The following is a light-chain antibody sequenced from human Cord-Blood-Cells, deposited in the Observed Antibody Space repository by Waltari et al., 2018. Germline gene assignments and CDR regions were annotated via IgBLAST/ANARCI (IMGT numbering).Light chain of an antibody. Sequence: SALTQPRSVSGSPGQSVTISCTGTSSDVGGYNYVSWYQQHPGKAPKLMIYDVSKRPSGVPDRFSGSKSGNTASLTISGLQAEDEADYYCCSYAGSYTFHWVFGGGTKLTVL. CDR3: CSYAGSYTFHWV. CDR1: SSDVGGYNY. CDR2: DVS. V-gene: IGLV2-11*01. J-gene: IGLJ3*02.